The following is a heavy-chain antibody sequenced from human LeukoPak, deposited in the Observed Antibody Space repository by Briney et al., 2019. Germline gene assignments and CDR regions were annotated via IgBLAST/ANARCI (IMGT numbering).Heavy chain of an antibody. J-gene: IGHJ6*04. CDR3: ARDPGYESWSPFWGGMDV. V-gene: IGHV3-74*01. CDR2: ITRDGSST. CDR1: GFTFSSFW. D-gene: IGHD3-16*01. Sequence: GGSLRLSCAASGFTFSSFWMHWVRQAPGKGLVWVSRITRDGSSTTYADSVKGRFTTSRDNAKNTLYLQMDSLRDDDTAVYYCARDPGYESWSPFWGGMDVWGNGTTVIVSS.